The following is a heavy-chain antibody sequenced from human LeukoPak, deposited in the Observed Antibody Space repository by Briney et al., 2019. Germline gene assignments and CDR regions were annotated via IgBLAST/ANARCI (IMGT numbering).Heavy chain of an antibody. J-gene: IGHJ1*01. V-gene: IGHV3-30*18. CDR1: GFTFNKYG. Sequence: GRSLRLSCIASGFTFNKYGMHWVRQAPGKGLEWVAVRSDDGSAQHYADSVRGRFTISRDNSKNTLSLQMNSLRPEDTAMYFCAKDRDPYTSGTWDSWGQGTLVIVSS. D-gene: IGHD3-16*02. CDR2: RSDDGSAQ. CDR3: AKDRDPYTSGTWDS.